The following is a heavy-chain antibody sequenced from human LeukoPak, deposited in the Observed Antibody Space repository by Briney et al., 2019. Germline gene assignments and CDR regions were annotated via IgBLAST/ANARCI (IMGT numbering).Heavy chain of an antibody. CDR2: ISGSGGST. CDR1: GFTFSSYA. Sequence: PGGSLRLSGAASGFTFSSYAMSWVRQAPGKGLEWVSAISGSGGSTYYADSVKGRFTISRDNSKNTLYLQMNSLRAEDTAVYYCAKDGSAFTIFGVVIGRWFDPWGQGTLVTVSS. CDR3: AKDGSAFTIFGVVIGRWFDP. V-gene: IGHV3-23*01. D-gene: IGHD3-3*01. J-gene: IGHJ5*02.